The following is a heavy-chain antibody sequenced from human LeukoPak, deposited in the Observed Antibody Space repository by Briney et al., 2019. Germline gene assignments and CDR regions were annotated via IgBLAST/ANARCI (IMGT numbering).Heavy chain of an antibody. J-gene: IGHJ4*02. CDR2: IDTGGSTT. CDR1: GFTFSRFW. V-gene: IGHV3-74*01. D-gene: IGHD2-2*01. Sequence: GGSLRLSCAASGFTFSRFWMHWVRQPPGKGLVWVSRIDTGGSTTTYADSVKGRFTISRDNAKNSLYLQMNSLRAEDTAVYYCARMRTVVPAAYFDYWGQGTLVTVSS. CDR3: ARMRTVVPAAYFDY.